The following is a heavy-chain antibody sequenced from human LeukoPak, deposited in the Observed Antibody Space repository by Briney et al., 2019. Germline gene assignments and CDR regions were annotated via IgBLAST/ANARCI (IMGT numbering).Heavy chain of an antibody. D-gene: IGHD2-8*02. CDR1: GFTFSSYS. Sequence: PSGGSLRLSCAASGFTFSSYSMNWVRQAPGKGLEWVSSIFPSGGEIHYADSVRGRFTISRDNSKSTLSLQMNSLRAEDTAIYYCATYRQVLLPFESWGQGTLVTVSS. CDR3: ATYRQVLLPFES. CDR2: IFPSGGEI. V-gene: IGHV3-23*01. J-gene: IGHJ4*02.